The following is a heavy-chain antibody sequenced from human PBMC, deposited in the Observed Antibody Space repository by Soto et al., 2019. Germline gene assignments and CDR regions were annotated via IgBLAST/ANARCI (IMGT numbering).Heavy chain of an antibody. CDR1: GYTFTSYY. J-gene: IGHJ3*02. V-gene: IGHV1-46*01. CDR3: ARAVSARYYYDSSGYPNDAFDI. D-gene: IGHD3-22*01. CDR2: INPSGGST. Sequence: ASVKVSCKASGYTFTSYYMHWVRQAPGQGLEWMGIINPSGGSTSYAQKFQGRVTMTRDTSTSTVYMELSSLRSEDTAVYYCARAVSARYYYDSSGYPNDAFDIWGQGKMVTVSS.